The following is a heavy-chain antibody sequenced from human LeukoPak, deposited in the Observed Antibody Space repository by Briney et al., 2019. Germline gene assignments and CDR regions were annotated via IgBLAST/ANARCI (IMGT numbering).Heavy chain of an antibody. D-gene: IGHD3-22*01. CDR2: ISTSGST. CDR1: GGSISSYY. V-gene: IGHV4-4*07. Sequence: RASETLSLTCTVSGGSISSYYWSWIRQPAGKGLESIGHISTSGSTNYNPSLKSRVTMSVDTSKNQFSLKLSSVTAADKAVFYCARVRYSDSSVLTRKRSYYFDYWGQGTLVTVSS. J-gene: IGHJ4*02. CDR3: ARVRYSDSSVLTRKRSYYFDY.